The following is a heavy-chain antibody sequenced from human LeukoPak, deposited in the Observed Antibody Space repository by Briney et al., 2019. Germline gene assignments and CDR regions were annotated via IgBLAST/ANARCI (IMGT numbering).Heavy chain of an antibody. Sequence: SETLSLTCTVSGGSMSSYYWNWIRQSPGKGLEWIGYVYNSGSTNYNPSLKSRVTISVDTSSNQFSLKLSSVTAADTAVYYCAKGSYSSGWVPFDYWGQGTLVTVSS. CDR3: AKGSYSSGWVPFDY. CDR1: GGSMSSYY. V-gene: IGHV4-59*12. J-gene: IGHJ4*02. D-gene: IGHD6-19*01. CDR2: VYNSGST.